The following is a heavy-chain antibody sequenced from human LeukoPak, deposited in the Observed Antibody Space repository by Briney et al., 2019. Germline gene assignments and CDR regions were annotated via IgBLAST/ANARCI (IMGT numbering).Heavy chain of an antibody. V-gene: IGHV3-30*04. CDR1: GFTFSDYA. CDR2: ISDDGTNK. J-gene: IGHJ4*02. CDR3: TLTTIGVVNYFEY. D-gene: IGHD1/OR15-1a*01. Sequence: QPGGSLRLSCAASGFTFSDYAMHWVRQAPGKGLEWVALISDDGTNKYYAESVRGRFTISRDNSQNTLYLYMNSLTGADTSVYYCTLTTIGVVNYFEYWGKGTRVTVSS.